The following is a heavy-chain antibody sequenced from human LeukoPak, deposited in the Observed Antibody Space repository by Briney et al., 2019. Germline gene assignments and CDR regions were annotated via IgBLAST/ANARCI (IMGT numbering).Heavy chain of an antibody. CDR3: ARVDTAMVSFDY. J-gene: IGHJ4*02. CDR1: GGTFSSYA. V-gene: IGHV1-69*13. CDR2: IIPIFGTA. Sequence: SVTVSCKASGGTFSSYAISWARQAPGQGLEWMGGIIPIFGTANYAQKSQGRVTITADESTSTAYMELSSLRSEDTAVYYCARVDTAMVSFDYWGQGTLVTVSS. D-gene: IGHD5-18*01.